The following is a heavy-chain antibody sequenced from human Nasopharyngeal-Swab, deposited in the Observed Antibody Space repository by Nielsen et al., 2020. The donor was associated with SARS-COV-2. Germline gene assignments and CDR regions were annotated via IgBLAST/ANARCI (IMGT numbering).Heavy chain of an antibody. CDR3: ARGSFDYYYGMDV. CDR2: IYSGGST. CDR1: GFTVSSNY. Sequence: GESLKISCAASGFTVSSNYMSWVRQAPGKGLEWVSVIYSGGSTYYADSVKGRFTISRDNSKNTLYLQMNSLRAEDTAVYYCARGSFDYYYGMDVWGQGTTVTVPS. J-gene: IGHJ6*02. V-gene: IGHV3-53*01.